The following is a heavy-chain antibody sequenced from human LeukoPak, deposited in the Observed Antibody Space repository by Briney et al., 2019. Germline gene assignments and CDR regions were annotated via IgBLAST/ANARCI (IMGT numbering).Heavy chain of an antibody. Sequence: ASVKVSCKASGYTFTGYYMHWVRQAPGQGLEWMGWINPNSGGTNYAQKFQGRVTMTRDTPISTAYMELSRLRSDDTAVYYCAREIVAVVPAAIPGDYWGQGTLVTVSS. J-gene: IGHJ4*02. CDR1: GYTFTGYY. CDR3: AREIVAVVPAAIPGDY. CDR2: INPNSGGT. V-gene: IGHV1-2*02. D-gene: IGHD2-2*02.